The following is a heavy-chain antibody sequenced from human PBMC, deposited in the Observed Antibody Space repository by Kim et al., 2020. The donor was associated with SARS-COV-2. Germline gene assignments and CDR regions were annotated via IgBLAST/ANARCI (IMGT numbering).Heavy chain of an antibody. CDR3: AKDLGYCSSSICYPPYGMYV. Sequence: GGSLRLSCAASGFTFSSFVMSWVRQAPGKGLEWVSAISDSGDNTHYADSGKGRFTISRDNSKNTLYLQMNSLRAEDTAVYYCAKDLGYCSSSICYPPYGMYVWGQGTTVTVSS. CDR2: ISDSGDNT. CDR1: GFTFSSFV. V-gene: IGHV3-23*01. J-gene: IGHJ6*02. D-gene: IGHD2-2*03.